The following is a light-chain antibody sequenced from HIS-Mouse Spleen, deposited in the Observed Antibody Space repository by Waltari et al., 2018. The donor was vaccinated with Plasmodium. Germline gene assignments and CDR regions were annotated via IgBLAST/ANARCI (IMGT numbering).Light chain of an antibody. J-gene: IGLJ2*01. CDR1: SSNVCCYNY. CDR3: SSDTSSSTGV. V-gene: IGLV2-14*03. CDR2: DVR. Sequence: QSALTPPASVSGSPGQSITISCTGTSSNVCCYNYVSWYQKHPGKAPRLMIYDVRNPPSGVVKRFACSKSSKTASPTIAGLEAEEEAYYYCSSDTSSSTGVFGGGTKLTVL.